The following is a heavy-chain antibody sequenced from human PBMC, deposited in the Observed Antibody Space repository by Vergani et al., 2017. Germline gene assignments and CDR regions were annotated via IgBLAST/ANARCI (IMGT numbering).Heavy chain of an antibody. V-gene: IGHV5-51*03. CDR3: AKTHDFSSLYSSYNWFDP. D-gene: IGHD3-3*01. J-gene: IGHJ5*02. CDR2: INPIDSKI. CDR1: ESSFISNE. Sequence: EVMLVQSGAEVKKPGESLKISCKYSESSFISNEIAWVRQMSGKGLQWMGNINPIDSKIAYSPYFQGQAIMSLDKSITTAYLQWRSLKASDTAIYYCAKTHDFSSLYSSYNWFDPWGQGTQVTVSS.